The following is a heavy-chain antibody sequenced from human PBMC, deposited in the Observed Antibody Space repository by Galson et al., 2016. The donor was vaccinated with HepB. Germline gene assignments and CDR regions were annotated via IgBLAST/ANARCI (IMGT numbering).Heavy chain of an antibody. CDR3: ARDIQFFSSSWYGHWYFDL. Sequence: SETLSLTCVVSGGSISTSNWWSWVRQSPGKGLEWIGKIYHSGSTYYDPSLQSRVTISLDKSKNQFSLKLNSVTAADTAIYYCARDIQFFSSSWYGHWYFDLWGRGTLVTVSS. CDR2: IYHSGST. V-gene: IGHV4-4*02. J-gene: IGHJ2*01. CDR1: GGSISTSNW. D-gene: IGHD6-13*01.